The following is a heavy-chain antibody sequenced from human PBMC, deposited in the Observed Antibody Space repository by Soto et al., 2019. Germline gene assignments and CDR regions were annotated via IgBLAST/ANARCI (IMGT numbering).Heavy chain of an antibody. V-gene: IGHV3-23*01. J-gene: IGHJ6*03. CDR1: GFTFSSYA. CDR3: ANDGNCHYYLDV. CDR2: ISGSGGST. Sequence: EVQLLESGGGLVQPGGSLRLSCAASGFTFSSYAMSWVRQAPGKGLEWVAAISGSGGSTYYADSVKGRFTISRDNSKNTQDLQMNSLSADDTAGYDCANDGNCHYYLDVWGKGTTVTVSS. D-gene: IGHD1-1*01.